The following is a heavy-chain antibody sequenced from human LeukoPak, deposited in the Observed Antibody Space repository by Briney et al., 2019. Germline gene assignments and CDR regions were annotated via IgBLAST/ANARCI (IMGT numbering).Heavy chain of an antibody. V-gene: IGHV4-39*01. Sequence: SETLSLTCAVSGGSISSSSYSWGWIRQPPGKGLEWIGSIYYSGSTYYNPSLKSRVTISVDTSKNQFSLKLSSVTAADTAVYYCARRAYYYYYGMDVWGQGTTVTVSS. CDR2: IYYSGST. CDR1: GGSISSSSYS. J-gene: IGHJ6*02. CDR3: ARRAYYYYYGMDV.